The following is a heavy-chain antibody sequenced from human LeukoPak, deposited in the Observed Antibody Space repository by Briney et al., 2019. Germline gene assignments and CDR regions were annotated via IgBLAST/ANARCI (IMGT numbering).Heavy chain of an antibody. CDR2: IHHDGRT. Sequence: PSETLSLTCAVSGGSLSGYYWSWIRQSPGKGLEWMRDIHHDGRTKYKSSFKSRITIFLVSSKNEVSLRLSPVTPADTALYFCARDVVPRDYGDTLNAYDLWGQGTMVTVS. CDR1: GGSLSGYY. CDR3: ARDVVPRDYGDTLNAYDL. V-gene: IGHV4-34*01. D-gene: IGHD4-17*01. J-gene: IGHJ3*01.